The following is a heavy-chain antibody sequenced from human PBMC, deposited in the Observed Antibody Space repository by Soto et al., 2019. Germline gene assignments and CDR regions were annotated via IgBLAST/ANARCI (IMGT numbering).Heavy chain of an antibody. Sequence: GGSLRLSCAASGFTFSSYGMHWVRQAPGKGLEWVAVISYDGSNKYYADSVKGRFTISRDNSKNTLYLQMNSLRAEDTAVYYCAKVWAEWFLDGMDVWGQGTTVTVSS. CDR1: GFTFSSYG. CDR3: AKVWAEWFLDGMDV. J-gene: IGHJ6*02. CDR2: ISYDGSNK. D-gene: IGHD3-3*01. V-gene: IGHV3-30*18.